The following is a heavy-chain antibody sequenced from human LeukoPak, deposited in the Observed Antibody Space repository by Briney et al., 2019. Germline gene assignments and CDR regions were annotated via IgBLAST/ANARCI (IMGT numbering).Heavy chain of an antibody. Sequence: PSETQSLTCAVYGGSFSGYYWSWIRQPPGKGLEWIGEINHSGSTNYNPSLKSRVTISVDTSKNQFSLKLSSVTAADTAVYYCARAAVAAAGSYWYFDLWGRGTLVTVSS. CDR3: ARAAVAAAGSYWYFDL. D-gene: IGHD6-13*01. CDR1: GGSFSGYY. J-gene: IGHJ2*01. V-gene: IGHV4-34*01. CDR2: INHSGST.